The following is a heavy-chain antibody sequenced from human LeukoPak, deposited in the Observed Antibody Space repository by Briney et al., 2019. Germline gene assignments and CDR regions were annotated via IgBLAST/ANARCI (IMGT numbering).Heavy chain of an antibody. J-gene: IGHJ4*02. Sequence: GGSLRLSCAASGFTFSSYSMNWVRQAPGKGLEWVSSISSSSSYIYYADSVKGRFTISRDNAKNSLYLQMNSLRAEDTAVYYCARERYNWNDPFDYWGQGTLVTVSS. CDR3: ARERYNWNDPFDY. CDR2: ISSSSSYI. V-gene: IGHV3-21*01. D-gene: IGHD1-1*01. CDR1: GFTFSSYS.